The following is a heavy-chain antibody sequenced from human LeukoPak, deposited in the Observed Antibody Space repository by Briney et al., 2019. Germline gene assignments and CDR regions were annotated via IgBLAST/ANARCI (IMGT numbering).Heavy chain of an antibody. CDR2: IWYGGSNK. D-gene: IGHD6-13*01. CDR1: GFTFSSYG. CDR3: AKQVEQQLTY. J-gene: IGHJ4*02. V-gene: IGHV3-30*02. Sequence: GGSLRLSCAASGFTFSSYGMHWVRQAPGKGLEWVAVIWYGGSNKYYADSVKGRFTISRDNSKNTLYLQMNSLRAEDTAVYYCAKQVEQQLTYWGQGTLVTVSS.